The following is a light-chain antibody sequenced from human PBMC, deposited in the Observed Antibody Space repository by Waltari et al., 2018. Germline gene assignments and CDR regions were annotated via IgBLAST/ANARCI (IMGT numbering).Light chain of an antibody. Sequence: DIQMTQSPSTLSASVGDRVTIACRASQGVSDWLVWYQQKPGKAPKVLIYKVSRLENGVPPRFSGSGFGTEFNLTITSLQPDDFATYYCQHFFNYPYTFGQGTKLE. CDR1: QGVSDW. J-gene: IGKJ2*01. V-gene: IGKV1-5*03. CDR2: KVS. CDR3: QHFFNYPYT.